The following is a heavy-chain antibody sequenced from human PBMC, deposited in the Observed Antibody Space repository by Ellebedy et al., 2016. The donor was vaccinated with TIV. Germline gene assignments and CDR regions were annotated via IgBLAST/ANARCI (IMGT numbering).Heavy chain of an antibody. V-gene: IGHV4-30-2*01. CDR1: GGSISSGGYS. CDR3: ARALPPRFGPLDY. Sequence: MPSETLSLACNVSGGSISSGGYSWAWVRQPPGQGPEWIGYIYHNGHTKYNPSLQSRLTISVDRSRNQFSLTLNSVTAADTAVYYCARALPPRFGPLDYWGLGALVTVSS. J-gene: IGHJ4*02. CDR2: IYHNGHT. D-gene: IGHD3-16*01.